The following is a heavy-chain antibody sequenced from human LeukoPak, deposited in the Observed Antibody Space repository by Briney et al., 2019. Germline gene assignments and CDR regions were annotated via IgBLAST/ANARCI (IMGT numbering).Heavy chain of an antibody. V-gene: IGHV3-7*01. CDR1: GFTFSSYW. Sequence: PGGSLRLSCAASGFTFSSYWMSWVRQAPGKGLESVANIKQDGSEKYYVDSVKGRFTISRDNAKNSLYLQMNGLRVEDTAVYYCARGLYNRNYWGQGTLVTVSS. CDR3: ARGLYNRNY. D-gene: IGHD1-14*01. CDR2: IKQDGSEK. J-gene: IGHJ4*02.